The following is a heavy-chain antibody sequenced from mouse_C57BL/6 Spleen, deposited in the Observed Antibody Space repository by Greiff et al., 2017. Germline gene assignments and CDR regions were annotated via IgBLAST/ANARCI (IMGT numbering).Heavy chain of an antibody. Sequence: VQLQQPGAELVKPGASVKLSCTASGYTFTSYWMPWVNQTPGQSLQWIGVIHPNGGSTNYNEKFKSKSTLTGDKSSSKVYMQLSSLTSEDSAVYYCARGGGGYYLDYWGQGTTLTVSS. CDR2: IHPNGGST. CDR3: ARGGGGYYLDY. CDR1: GYTFTSYW. V-gene: IGHV1-64*01. J-gene: IGHJ2*01.